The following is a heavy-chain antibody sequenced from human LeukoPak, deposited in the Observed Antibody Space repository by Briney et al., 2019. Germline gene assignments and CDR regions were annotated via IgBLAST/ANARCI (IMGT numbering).Heavy chain of an antibody. J-gene: IGHJ6*02. CDR2: INPSGGST. V-gene: IGHV1-46*01. Sequence: GGSLRLSCAASGFTFTSYYMHWVRQAPGQGLEWMGIINPSGGSTSYAQKFQGRVTMTRDTSTSTVYMELSSLRSEDTAVYYCARPPGKYYYYYGMDVWGQGTTVTVSS. CDR1: GFTFTSYY. CDR3: ARPPGKYYYYYGMDV.